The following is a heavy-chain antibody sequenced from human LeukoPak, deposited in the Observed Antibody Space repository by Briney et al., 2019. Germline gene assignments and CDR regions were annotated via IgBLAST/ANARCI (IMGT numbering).Heavy chain of an antibody. J-gene: IGHJ5*02. Sequence: ASVKVSCKASGYTFTGYYMHWVRQAPGQGLEWMGWINPNSGGTNYAQKFQGRVTMTRDTSISTAYMELSRLRSDDTAVYYCASASPRVLESYQLPHRDVSWFDPWGQGTLVTVSS. CDR3: ASASPRVLESYQLPHRDVSWFDP. D-gene: IGHD2-2*01. CDR2: INPNSGGT. V-gene: IGHV1-2*02. CDR1: GYTFTGYY.